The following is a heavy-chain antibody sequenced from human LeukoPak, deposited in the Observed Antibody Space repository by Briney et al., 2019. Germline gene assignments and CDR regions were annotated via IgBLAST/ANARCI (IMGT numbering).Heavy chain of an antibody. CDR1: GGSISSYY. J-gene: IGHJ5*02. CDR3: ARDVRRYDFWSGYYKRGWFDP. D-gene: IGHD3-3*01. CDR2: IYYSGST. Sequence: SETLSLTCTVSGGSISSYYWSWIRQPPGKGLEWIGYIYYSGSTNYNPSLKSRVTISVDTSKNQFSLKPSSVTAADTAVYYCARDVRRYDFWSGYYKRGWFDPWGQGTLVTVSS. V-gene: IGHV4-59*01.